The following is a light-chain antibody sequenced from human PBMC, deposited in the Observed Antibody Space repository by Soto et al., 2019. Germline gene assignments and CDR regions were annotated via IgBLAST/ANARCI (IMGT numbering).Light chain of an antibody. CDR1: QSVSSN. J-gene: IGKJ2*01. CDR3: QQYNNCSLYT. V-gene: IGKV3-15*01. CDR2: GAS. Sequence: EIVMTQSPATLSVSPGERATLSCRASQSVSSNLAWYHQKPGQAPRLLIYGASTRATGIPARFSGSGSGTEFTLTISSLQSEDFAVYYCQQYNNCSLYTFGQGTKLEIK.